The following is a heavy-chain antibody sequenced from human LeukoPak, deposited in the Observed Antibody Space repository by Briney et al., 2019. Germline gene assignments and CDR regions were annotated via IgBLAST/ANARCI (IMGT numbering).Heavy chain of an antibody. J-gene: IGHJ5*02. CDR1: GGSISSSSYY. CDR2: IYYSGST. D-gene: IGHD6-13*01. Sequence: SETLSLTCTVSGGSISSSSYYWGWIRQPPVKGLEWIGSIYYSGSTYYNPSLKSRVTITVDTSKNQFSLKLSSVTAADTAVYYCARHPGYSSSWTNWFDPWGQGTLVTVSS. CDR3: ARHPGYSSSWTNWFDP. V-gene: IGHV4-39*01.